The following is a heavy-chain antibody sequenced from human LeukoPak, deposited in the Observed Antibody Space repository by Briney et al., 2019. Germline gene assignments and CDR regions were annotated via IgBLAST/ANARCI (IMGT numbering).Heavy chain of an antibody. CDR3: ARGRPGSAWSFDY. Sequence: ASVWVSRKTSGYTFTTYYMYWVRQAPGQGLEWMGIINPSGGTTNYAQKFQGRVTMTRDTSTTTLYMELSSLRSEDTAVYYCARGRPGSAWSFDYWGEG. V-gene: IGHV1-46*01. D-gene: IGHD6-19*01. CDR1: GYTFTTYY. J-gene: IGHJ4*01. CDR2: INPSGGTT.